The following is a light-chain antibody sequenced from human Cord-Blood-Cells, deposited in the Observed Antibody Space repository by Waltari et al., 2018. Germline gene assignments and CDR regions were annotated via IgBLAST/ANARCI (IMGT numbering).Light chain of an antibody. Sequence: QSVLTQPPSASGTPGQRVTISCSGSSSNIGSNTVNWYQQLPGTAPKLLIYSNSQRPSGGPDRFSGSKSGTPASLAISGLQSEDEADYYCAAWDDSLNGRVFGGGTKLTVL. CDR3: AAWDDSLNGRV. V-gene: IGLV1-44*01. CDR2: SNS. CDR1: SSNIGSNT. J-gene: IGLJ3*02.